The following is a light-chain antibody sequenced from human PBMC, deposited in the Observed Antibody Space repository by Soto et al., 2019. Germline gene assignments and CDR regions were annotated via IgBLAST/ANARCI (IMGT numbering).Light chain of an antibody. CDR3: QQYYSTPQT. V-gene: IGKV4-1*01. Sequence: DIVMTQSPDSLAVSLGERATINCKSSQSDLYSSNNKNYLAWYQQKPGQPPNLLISWASTRESGVPDRFSGSGSGTDFTLTISSLQAEDVAVYYCQQYYSTPQTFGQGTKVEIK. CDR2: WAS. CDR1: QSDLYSSNNKNY. J-gene: IGKJ1*01.